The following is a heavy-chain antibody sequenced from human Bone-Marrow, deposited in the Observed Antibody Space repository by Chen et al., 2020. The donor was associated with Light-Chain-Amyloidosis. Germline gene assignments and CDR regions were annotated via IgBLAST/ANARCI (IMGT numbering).Heavy chain of an antibody. Sequence: EVRILESGGDLVQPGGSLRLSCEASGFTFRSYPMSWVRKASGEGLEWVSSISSTGIAAYYADTVKGRFTISRDNSKNTVHLQMDNLRAEDTAMYYCAKVLSAFDGSYNFDHWGRGNLVTVSS. D-gene: IGHD3-10*01. J-gene: IGHJ4*02. CDR2: ISSTGIAA. CDR3: AKVLSAFDGSYNFDH. V-gene: IGHV3-23*01. CDR1: GFTFRSYP.